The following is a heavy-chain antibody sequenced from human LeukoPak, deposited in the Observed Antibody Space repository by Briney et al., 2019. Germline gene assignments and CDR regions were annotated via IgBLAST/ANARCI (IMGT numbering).Heavy chain of an antibody. D-gene: IGHD1-26*01. CDR3: AGEDGWDNDD. V-gene: IGHV4-61*02. CDR1: GGSISSGGYY. J-gene: IGHJ4*02. Sequence: SQTLSLTCTVSGGSISSGGYYWSWIRQPAGKGLEWIGRIYNGGSTNYNPSLKSRVTMSVDTSKNQFSLKLSSVTAADTAVYYCAGEDGWDNDDWGQGTLVTVSS. CDR2: IYNGGST.